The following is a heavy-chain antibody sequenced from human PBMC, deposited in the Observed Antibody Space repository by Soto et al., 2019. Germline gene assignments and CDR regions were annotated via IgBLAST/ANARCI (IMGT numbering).Heavy chain of an antibody. V-gene: IGHV1-18*01. CDR2: ISGYNGNT. Sequence: QVQLVQSGAEVKKPGASVKVSCKASGYTFSNYGISWVRQGPGQGLEWMGWISGYNGNTHYEEKVQDRIKMTTDTSTSTTYLELRSLRSDDTAVYFCARDPGFGFGYSYAFAMDVWGQGTMVTVSS. D-gene: IGHD5-18*01. J-gene: IGHJ6*02. CDR3: ARDPGFGFGYSYAFAMDV. CDR1: GYTFSNYG.